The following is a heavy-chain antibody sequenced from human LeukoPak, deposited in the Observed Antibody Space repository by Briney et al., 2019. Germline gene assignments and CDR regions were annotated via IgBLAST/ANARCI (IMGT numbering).Heavy chain of an antibody. CDR3: AREYYYGSGSPSGSSYFDY. CDR1: GGTFSSYA. D-gene: IGHD3-10*01. CDR2: IIPILGIA. Sequence: SVKVSCKASGGTFSSYAISWVRQAPGQGLEWMGRIIPILGIANYAQKFQGRVTITADKSTSTAYMELSSLRSEDTAVYYCAREYYYGSGSPSGSSYFDYWGQGTLVSVSS. V-gene: IGHV1-69*04. J-gene: IGHJ4*02.